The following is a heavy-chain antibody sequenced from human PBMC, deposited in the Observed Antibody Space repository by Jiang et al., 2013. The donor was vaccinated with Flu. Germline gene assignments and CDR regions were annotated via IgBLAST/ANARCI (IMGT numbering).Heavy chain of an antibody. J-gene: IGHJ6*03. CDR2: ISRNGDST. CDR3: ASDPSMEYYYYYYYMDV. V-gene: IGHV3-23*01. CDR1: GFTFSNYA. D-gene: IGHD2/OR15-2a*01. Sequence: VQLLESGGGLVQPGGSLRLSCAASGFTFSNYAMTWVRQAPGEGLEWVSAISRNGDSTYYADSVKGRFTISRDNSKNTLYLQMNSLRAEDTAVYYCASDPSMEYYYYYYYMDVWGKGATVTV.